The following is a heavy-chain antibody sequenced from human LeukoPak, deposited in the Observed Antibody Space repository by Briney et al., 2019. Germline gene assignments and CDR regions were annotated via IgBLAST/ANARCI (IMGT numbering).Heavy chain of an antibody. V-gene: IGHV4-34*01. CDR2: ISHRGRT. CDR1: GGSLSDYY. CDR3: VRDCNFWNGFYFFYFDY. Sequence: SETLSLTCAVYGGSLSDYYWSWIRQSPGKGLEWIGEISHRGRTYYNLSLKSRVTISIDTSKNQFSLKLNSVTAADTAVYYCVRDCNFWNGFYFFYFDYWGQGTLVTVSS. D-gene: IGHD3-3*01. J-gene: IGHJ4*01.